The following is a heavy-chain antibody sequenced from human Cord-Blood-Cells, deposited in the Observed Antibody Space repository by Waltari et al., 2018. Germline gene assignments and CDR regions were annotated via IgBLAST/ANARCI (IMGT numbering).Heavy chain of an antibody. CDR2: IWYDGSNK. CDR3: ARDNGDNLIYYDSSGYFDY. Sequence: QVQLVESGGGVVQPGRSLRLSCAASGFTFSRYGMHWVRQAPGKGLEWVAVIWYDGSNKYYADSVKGRFTISRDNSKNTLYLQMNSLRAEDTAVYYCARDNGDNLIYYDSSGYFDYWGQGTLVTVSS. D-gene: IGHD3-22*01. CDR1: GFTFSRYG. V-gene: IGHV3-33*01. J-gene: IGHJ4*02.